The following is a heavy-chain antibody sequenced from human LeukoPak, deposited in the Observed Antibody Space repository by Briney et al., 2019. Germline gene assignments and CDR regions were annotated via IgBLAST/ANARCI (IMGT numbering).Heavy chain of an antibody. J-gene: IGHJ4*02. V-gene: IGHV3-7*01. CDR1: GLSFSGQW. CDR3: ARTDYGDYDPPAPDY. D-gene: IGHD4-17*01. CDR2: IKYDGSEK. Sequence: QPGGSLRLSCTASGLSFSGQWMNWVRQSPGQGPEWVANIKYDGSEKYYVDSVKGRFTNSREDAKNSLSLQMDSVRPEDTAVYYCARTDYGDYDPPAPDYWGQGTLVTVSS.